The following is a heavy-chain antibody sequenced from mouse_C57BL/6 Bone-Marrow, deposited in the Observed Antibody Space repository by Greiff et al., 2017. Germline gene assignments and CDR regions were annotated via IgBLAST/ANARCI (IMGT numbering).Heavy chain of an antibody. CDR1: GFSLTSYA. CDR2: IWTGGGT. CDR3: AISYYGSSYGYFDV. V-gene: IGHV2-9-1*01. J-gene: IGHJ1*03. D-gene: IGHD1-1*01. Sequence: VQLKESGPGLVAPSQSLSITCTVSGFSLTSYAISWVRQPPGKGLEWLGVIWTGGGTNYNSAPKSRLSISKDNSKSQVFLKMNSLQTDDTARYYCAISYYGSSYGYFDVWGTGTTVTVSS.